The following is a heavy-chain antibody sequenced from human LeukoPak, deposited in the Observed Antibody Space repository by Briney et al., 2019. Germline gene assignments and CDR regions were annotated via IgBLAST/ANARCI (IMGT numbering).Heavy chain of an antibody. CDR3: ARDRDYGGPRGYYYYMDV. V-gene: IGHV3-53*01. CDR1: GFTFSSYS. Sequence: PGGSLRLSCAASGFTFSSYSMNWVRQAPGKGLEWVSVIYSGGSTYYADSVKGRFTISRDNSKNTLYLQMNSLRAEDTAVYYCARDRDYGGPRGYYYYMDVWGKGTTVTVSS. J-gene: IGHJ6*03. CDR2: IYSGGST. D-gene: IGHD4-23*01.